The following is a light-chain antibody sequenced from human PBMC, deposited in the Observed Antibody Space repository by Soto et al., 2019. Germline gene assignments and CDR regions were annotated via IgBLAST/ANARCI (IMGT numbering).Light chain of an antibody. CDR3: QQYNTWRSIS. Sequence: EIVLTQSPGTLSLSPGERATLSCRASQSVSNKLGWYQHKPGQAPRLLIYDTSTRAAGTPARFTGSGSGTDFTLTISSLQSEDFAVYYCQQYNTWRSISFGQGTRLEI. CDR2: DTS. J-gene: IGKJ5*01. V-gene: IGKV3-15*01. CDR1: QSVSNK.